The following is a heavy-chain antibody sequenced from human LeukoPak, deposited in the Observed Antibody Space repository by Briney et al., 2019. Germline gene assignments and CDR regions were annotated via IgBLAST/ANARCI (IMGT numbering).Heavy chain of an antibody. V-gene: IGHV3-23*01. J-gene: IGHJ4*02. CDR2: ISGSGGST. D-gene: IGHD2-21*02. CDR1: GFTFSSYA. Sequence: GGSLRLSCAASGFTFSSYAMSWVRQPPGRGLEWVSAISGSGGSTYYADSVKGRFTISRDNSKNTLYLQMNSLRAEDTAVYYCAKVRGMYCGGDCYKDYWGQGTLVTVSS. CDR3: AKVRGMYCGGDCYKDY.